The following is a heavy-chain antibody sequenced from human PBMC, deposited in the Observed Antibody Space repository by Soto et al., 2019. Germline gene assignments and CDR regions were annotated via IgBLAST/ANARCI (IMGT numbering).Heavy chain of an antibody. Sequence: GGSLRLSCAASGLTFSRYAMSWVRQAPGKGLEWVSAISGSGGSTYYADSVKGRFTLSRDNSKNTLYLQMNSLRAEDTAVYYCANPPLTGTTSYYYYMDVWGKGTTVTVSS. CDR2: ISGSGGST. D-gene: IGHD1-20*01. J-gene: IGHJ6*03. CDR3: ANPPLTGTTSYYYYMDV. V-gene: IGHV3-23*01. CDR1: GLTFSRYA.